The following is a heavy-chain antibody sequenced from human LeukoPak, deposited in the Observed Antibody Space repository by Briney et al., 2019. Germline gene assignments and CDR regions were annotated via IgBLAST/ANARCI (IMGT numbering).Heavy chain of an antibody. D-gene: IGHD4-11*01. CDR1: GYTLTELS. CDR3: ATGVQYSYGMDV. Sequence: ASVKVSCKVSGYTLTELSMHWVRQAPGKGLEWMGGFDPEDGETIYAQKFQGRVTMTEDTSTDTAYMELSSLRSEDTAVYYCATGVQYSYGMDVWGQGTTVTVSS. J-gene: IGHJ6*02. CDR2: FDPEDGET. V-gene: IGHV1-24*01.